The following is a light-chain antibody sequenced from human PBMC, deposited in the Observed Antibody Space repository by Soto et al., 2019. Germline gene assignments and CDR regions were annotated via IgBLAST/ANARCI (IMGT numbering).Light chain of an antibody. J-gene: IGKJ4*01. CDR1: QYINTR. CDR3: QQYNNWPLT. V-gene: IGKV3-15*01. CDR2: GAS. Sequence: EIVLTQSPATLSSFPGDRVTLSCRASQYINTRLAWYQHRPGQAPRLLIYGASTRATGIPARFSGSGSGTEFTLTISSLQSEDFAVYYCQQYNNWPLTFGGGTKVEVK.